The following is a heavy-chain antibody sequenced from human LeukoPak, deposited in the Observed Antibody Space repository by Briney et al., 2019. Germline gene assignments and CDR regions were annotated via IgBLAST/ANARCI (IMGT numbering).Heavy chain of an antibody. CDR1: GGSISSSNW. V-gene: IGHV4-4*02. CDR2: IYHSGST. D-gene: IGHD3-22*01. Sequence: SETLSLTCAVSGGSISSSNWWSWVRQPPGKGLEWIGEIYHSGSTNYNPSLKSRVTISVDKSKNQFSLKLSSVTAADTSVYYCARDGPLVYYDSSAPRYYLDYWGQGTLVTVST. CDR3: ARDGPLVYYDSSAPRYYLDY. J-gene: IGHJ4*02.